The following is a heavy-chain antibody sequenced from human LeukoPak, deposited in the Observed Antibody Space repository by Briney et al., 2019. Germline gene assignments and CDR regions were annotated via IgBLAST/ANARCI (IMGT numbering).Heavy chain of an antibody. CDR1: GFTFSSYA. CDR2: ISYDGSNK. D-gene: IGHD5-12*01. Sequence: PGGSLRLSCAASGFTFSSYAMHWVRQAPGKGLEWVAVISYDGSNKYYADSVKGRFTISRDNSKNTLYLQMNSLRAEDTAVYYCARLSYSGYDYHYFDYWGQGTLVTVSS. J-gene: IGHJ4*02. V-gene: IGHV3-30-3*01. CDR3: ARLSYSGYDYHYFDY.